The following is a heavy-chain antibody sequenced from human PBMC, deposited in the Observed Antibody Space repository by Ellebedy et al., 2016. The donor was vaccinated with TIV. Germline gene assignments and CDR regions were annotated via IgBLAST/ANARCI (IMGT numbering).Heavy chain of an antibody. D-gene: IGHD3-10*01. Sequence: GESLKISCAASGFTFHSYGMHWVRQAPGKGLGWVTFIRYDGSDKYYADSVKGRFTVSRDNSKNTMTLQMTSLRPEDTAVYYCAKVLFAFGEFESPFDPWGQGTLVIASS. V-gene: IGHV3-30*02. CDR1: GFTFHSYG. J-gene: IGHJ5*02. CDR2: IRYDGSDK. CDR3: AKVLFAFGEFESPFDP.